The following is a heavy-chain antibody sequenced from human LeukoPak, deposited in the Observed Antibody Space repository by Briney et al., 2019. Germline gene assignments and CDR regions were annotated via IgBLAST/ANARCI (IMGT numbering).Heavy chain of an antibody. V-gene: IGHV3-9*01. CDR1: GFTFGDYA. CDR2: ISWNSDSI. Sequence: GGSLRLSCAASGFTFGDYAMHWVRQAPGKGLEWVSGISWNSDSIGYADSVKGRFTISRDNAKYSLYLQMNSLRAEDTALYYCAKGLGVVVVAGTLDYWGQGTLVTVSS. J-gene: IGHJ4*02. D-gene: IGHD2-15*01. CDR3: AKGLGVVVVAGTLDY.